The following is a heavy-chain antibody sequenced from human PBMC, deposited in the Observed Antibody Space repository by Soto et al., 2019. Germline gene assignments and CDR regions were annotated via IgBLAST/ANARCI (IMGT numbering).Heavy chain of an antibody. D-gene: IGHD2-15*01. CDR1: GGSISSGGYY. CDR3: ARGTNYCSGGSCYSPAEYFQH. J-gene: IGHJ1*01. V-gene: IGHV4-31*03. CDR2: IYYSGST. Sequence: QVQLQESAPGLVKPSQTLSLTCTVSGGSISSGGYYWSWIRQHPGKGLEWIGYIYYSGSTYYNPSLKSRFTISVDTSKNQFSLKLSSVTAADTAVYYCARGTNYCSGGSCYSPAEYFQHWGQGTLVTVSS.